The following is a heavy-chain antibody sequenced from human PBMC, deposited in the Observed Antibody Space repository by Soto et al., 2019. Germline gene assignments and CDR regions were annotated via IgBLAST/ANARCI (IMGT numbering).Heavy chain of an antibody. J-gene: IGHJ6*02. CDR1: GGSISSGDYY. CDR2: IYYSGST. D-gene: IGHD3-10*01. CDR3: ARDRYYYGSGSYDNPEHYYYYGMDV. Sequence: QVQLQESGPGLVKPSQTLSLTCTVSGGSISSGDYYWSWIRQPPGKGLEWIGYIYYSGSTYYNPSLKSRVTISVDTSKNQFSLKLSSVTAADTAVYYCARDRYYYGSGSYDNPEHYYYYGMDVWGQGTTVTVSS. V-gene: IGHV4-30-4*01.